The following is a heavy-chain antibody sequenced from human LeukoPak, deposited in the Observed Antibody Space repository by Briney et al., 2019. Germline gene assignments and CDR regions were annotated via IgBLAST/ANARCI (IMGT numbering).Heavy chain of an antibody. V-gene: IGHV3-21*01. CDR1: GFTFSSYS. Sequence: GGSLRLSCAASGFTFSSYSMNWVRQAPGKGLEWVSSISSSSSYIYYADSVKGRFTISRDNAKNSLSLQMSSLRVEDTAIYYCARDRNWAFENWGQGILVTVSS. D-gene: IGHD7-27*01. J-gene: IGHJ4*02. CDR3: ARDRNWAFEN. CDR2: ISSSSSYI.